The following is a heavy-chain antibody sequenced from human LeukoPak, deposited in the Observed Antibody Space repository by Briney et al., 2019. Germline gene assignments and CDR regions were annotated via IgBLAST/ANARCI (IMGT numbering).Heavy chain of an antibody. J-gene: IGHJ5*02. V-gene: IGHV4-59*08. Sequence: SETLSLTCTVSGGSISSYYWSWIRQPPGKGLEWIGYIYYSGSTNYNPSLKSRVTISVDTSKNQFSLKLSSVTAADTAVYYCARHRSPYNLFDPWGQGTLVTVSS. CDR3: ARHRSPYNLFDP. CDR2: IYYSGST. CDR1: GGSISSYY.